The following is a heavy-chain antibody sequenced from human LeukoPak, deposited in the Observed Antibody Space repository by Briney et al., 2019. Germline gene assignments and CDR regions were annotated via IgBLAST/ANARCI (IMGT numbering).Heavy chain of an antibody. D-gene: IGHD3-10*01. CDR2: ISYDGSNK. Sequence: GGSLRLSCAASGFTFSQYAIHWVRQAPGKGLEWVAVISYDGSNKYYADSVKGRFTISRDNSENTVYLQMNSLRTEDTAVYYCARSLTMVRAYDYWGQGTLVTVSS. V-gene: IGHV3-30*04. CDR1: GFTFSQYA. J-gene: IGHJ4*02. CDR3: ARSLTMVRAYDY.